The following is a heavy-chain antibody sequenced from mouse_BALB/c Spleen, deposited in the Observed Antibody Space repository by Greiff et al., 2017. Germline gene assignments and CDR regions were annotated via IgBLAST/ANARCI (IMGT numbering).Heavy chain of an antibody. CDR3: ASYYGSSYWFAY. CDR1: GYNFTSYW. J-gene: IGHJ3*01. CDR2: IYPGSGST. D-gene: IGHD1-1*01. V-gene: IGHV1-55*01. Sequence: QVQLQQPGAELVKPGTSVKLSCKASGYNFTSYWINWVKLRPGQGLEWIGDIYPGSGSTNYNEKFKSKATLTVDTSSSTAYMQLSSLASEDSALYYCASYYGSSYWFAYWGQGTLVTVSA.